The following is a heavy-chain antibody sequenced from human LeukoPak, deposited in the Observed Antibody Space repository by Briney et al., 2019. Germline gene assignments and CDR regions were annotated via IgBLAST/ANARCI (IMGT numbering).Heavy chain of an antibody. J-gene: IGHJ4*02. CDR3: ARRCTYGYWFDF. D-gene: IGHD5-18*01. CDR1: GFTVSSNY. Sequence: GGSLRLSCAASGFTVSSNYMSWVRQAPGKGLEWVSVIYSGGSTYYADSVKGRFTISRDNSKNTLYLQMNSLRADDTAVYYCARRCTYGYWFDFWGQGTLVTVSS. V-gene: IGHV3-53*01. CDR2: IYSGGST.